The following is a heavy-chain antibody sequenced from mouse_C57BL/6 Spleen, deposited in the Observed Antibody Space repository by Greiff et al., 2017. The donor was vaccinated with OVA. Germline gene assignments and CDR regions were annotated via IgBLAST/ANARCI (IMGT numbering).Heavy chain of an antibody. J-gene: IGHJ3*01. D-gene: IGHD2-2*01. CDR1: GYSITSGYY. CDR3: ARAMVTTPAWFAY. CDR2: ISYDGSN. Sequence: ESGPGLVKPSQSLSLTCSVTGYSITSGYYWNWIRQFPGNKLEWMGYISYDGSNNYNPSLKNRISITRDTSKNQFFLKLNSVTTEDTATYYGARAMVTTPAWFAYWGQGTLVTVSA. V-gene: IGHV3-6*01.